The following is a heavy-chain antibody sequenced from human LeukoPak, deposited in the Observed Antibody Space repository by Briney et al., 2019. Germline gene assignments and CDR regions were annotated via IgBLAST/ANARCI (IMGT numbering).Heavy chain of an antibody. CDR2: ISGSGGST. V-gene: IGHV3-23*01. J-gene: IGHJ4*02. Sequence: PGGSLRLSCAASGFTFSSYAMSWVRQAPGKGLEWVSAISGSGGSTYYADSVKGRFTISRDNSKNTLYLQMNSLRAEDTAVYYCAKRPYGSGSPYTYFDYWGQGTLVTVSS. CDR3: AKRPYGSGSPYTYFDY. CDR1: GFTFSSYA. D-gene: IGHD3-10*01.